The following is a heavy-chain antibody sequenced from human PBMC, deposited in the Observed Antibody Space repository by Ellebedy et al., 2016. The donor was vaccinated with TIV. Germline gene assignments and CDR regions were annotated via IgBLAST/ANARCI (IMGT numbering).Heavy chain of an antibody. Sequence: GESLKISCAASGFTFSNAWMSWVRQAPGKGLEWVGRIKSKTDGGTTDYAAPVKGRFTISRDDSKNTLYLQMNSLKTEDTAVYYCTTDLGYSSSSDNYYYYGMDVWGQGTTVTVSS. CDR1: GFTFSNAW. V-gene: IGHV3-15*01. D-gene: IGHD6-13*01. J-gene: IGHJ6*02. CDR2: IKSKTDGGTT. CDR3: TTDLGYSSSSDNYYYYGMDV.